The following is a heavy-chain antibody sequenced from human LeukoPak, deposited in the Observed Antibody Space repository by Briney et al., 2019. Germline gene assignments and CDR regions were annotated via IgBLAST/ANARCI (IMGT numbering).Heavy chain of an antibody. J-gene: IGHJ4*02. D-gene: IGHD3-16*02. CDR2: IYPGDSDT. CDR3: ASQLRLGELSEPFDY. V-gene: IGHV5-51*01. CDR1: GYSFTSYW. Sequence: GESLKISCKGSGYSFTSYWIGWVRQMPGKGLEWMGIIYPGDSDTRYSPSFQGQVTISADKSISAAYLQWSSLKASDTAMYYCASQLRLGELSEPFDYWGQGTLVTVSS.